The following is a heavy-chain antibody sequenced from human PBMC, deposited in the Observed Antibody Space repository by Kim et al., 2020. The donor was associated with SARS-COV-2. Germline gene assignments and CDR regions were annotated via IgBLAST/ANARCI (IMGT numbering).Heavy chain of an antibody. CDR1: GGSFSGYY. J-gene: IGHJ4*02. V-gene: IGHV4-34*01. CDR2: INHSGST. CDR3: ARGYQRTN. Sequence: SETLSLTCAVYGGSFSGYYWSWIRQPPGKGLEWIGEINHSGSTNYNPSLESRVTISVDTSKNQFSLKLSSVTAADTAVYYCARGYQRTNWGQGTLVTVSS. D-gene: IGHD3-3*01.